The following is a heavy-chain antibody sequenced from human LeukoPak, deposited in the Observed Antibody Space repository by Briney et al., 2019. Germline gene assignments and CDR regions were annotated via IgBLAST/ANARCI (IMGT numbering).Heavy chain of an antibody. J-gene: IGHJ3*02. CDR2: ISSSSSYI. V-gene: IGHV3-21*01. CDR1: GFSFSSYS. Sequence: GGSLRLSCAASGFSFSSYSMNWVRQAPGKGLEWVSSISSSSSYIYYAGSVKGRFTISRDNAKNSLYLQMNSLRAEDTAVYYCARSRARNTMRRDAFDIWGQGTMVTVSS. D-gene: IGHD6-6*01. CDR3: ARSRARNTMRRDAFDI.